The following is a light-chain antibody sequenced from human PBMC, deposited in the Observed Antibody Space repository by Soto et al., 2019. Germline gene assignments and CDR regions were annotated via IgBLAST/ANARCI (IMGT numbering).Light chain of an antibody. Sequence: EIVLTQSPATLSLSPGERATLSCRASQSVSSYLAWYQQKPGQAPRLLIYDASNRATGIPARFSGSGSGTDFPLTISSLESEDFAVYYCQQRSNSWTFGQGTKVEIK. V-gene: IGKV3-11*01. CDR2: DAS. CDR1: QSVSSY. CDR3: QQRSNSWT. J-gene: IGKJ1*01.